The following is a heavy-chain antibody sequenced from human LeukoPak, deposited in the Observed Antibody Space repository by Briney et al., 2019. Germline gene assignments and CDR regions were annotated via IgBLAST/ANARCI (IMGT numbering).Heavy chain of an antibody. Sequence: SETLSLTCTVSGGSISSYYWSWIRQPPGQGLEWIGYIYYSGSTNYNPSLKSRVTISVDTSKNQFSLKLSSVTAADTAVYYCARGAKNGDYMDVWGKGTTVTISS. D-gene: IGHD2-8*01. CDR2: IYYSGST. CDR3: ARGAKNGDYMDV. V-gene: IGHV4-59*01. CDR1: GGSISSYY. J-gene: IGHJ6*03.